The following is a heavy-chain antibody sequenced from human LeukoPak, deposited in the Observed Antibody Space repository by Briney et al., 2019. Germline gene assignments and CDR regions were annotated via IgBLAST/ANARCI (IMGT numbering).Heavy chain of an antibody. CDR1: GYSVSNNNAA. D-gene: IGHD3-16*01. CDR2: KYYRSKWYT. CDR3: ASSSLRGSDAFDI. V-gene: IGHV6-1*01. Sequence: SQTLSLTCAISGYSVSNNNAAWNWIRQSSSRGLEWLRRKYYRSKWYTDYAVSVSSRMTINPDASKNQFSLQLNSVTPEDTAVYYCASSSLRGSDAFDIWGQGTMVTVSS. J-gene: IGHJ3*02.